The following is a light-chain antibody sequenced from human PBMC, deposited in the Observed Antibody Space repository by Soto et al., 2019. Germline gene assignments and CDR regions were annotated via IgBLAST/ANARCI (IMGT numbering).Light chain of an antibody. CDR2: KAS. CDR3: QQYDSYPWT. Sequence: DIQMTQSPSTLSASIGDRVTITCRASQSINTWLAWYQQKPGKAPKLLIYKASSLESGVPSRFSGRRSETEFTHMITSLQPDDFATYYCQQYDSYPWTFGQGTKVEVK. J-gene: IGKJ1*01. V-gene: IGKV1-5*03. CDR1: QSINTW.